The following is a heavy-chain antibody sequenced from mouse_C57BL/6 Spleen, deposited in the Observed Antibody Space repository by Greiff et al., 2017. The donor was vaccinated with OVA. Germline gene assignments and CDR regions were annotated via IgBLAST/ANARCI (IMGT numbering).Heavy chain of an antibody. Sequence: VQLPQSGPELVKPGASVKISCKASGYAFSSSWMNWVKQRPGKGLEWIGRIYPGDGDTNYNGKFKGKATLTADKSSSTAYMQLSSLTSEDSAVYFCARPMGDYWGQGTTLTVSS. J-gene: IGHJ2*01. CDR1: GYAFSSSW. CDR2: IYPGDGDT. D-gene: IGHD2-3*01. V-gene: IGHV1-82*01. CDR3: ARPMGDY.